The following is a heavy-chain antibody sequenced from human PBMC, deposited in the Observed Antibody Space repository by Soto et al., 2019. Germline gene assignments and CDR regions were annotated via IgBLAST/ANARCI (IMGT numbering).Heavy chain of an antibody. J-gene: IGHJ6*02. CDR1: GGTFSSYA. Sequence: GASVKVSCKASGGTFSSYAISWVRQAPGQGLEWMGGIIPIFGTANYAQKFQGRVTITADESTSTAYMELSSLRSEDTAVYYCARPQGAIQLWLQGYYYYYGMDVWGQGTTVTVSS. CDR2: IIPIFGTA. CDR3: ARPQGAIQLWLQGYYYYYGMDV. V-gene: IGHV1-69*13. D-gene: IGHD5-18*01.